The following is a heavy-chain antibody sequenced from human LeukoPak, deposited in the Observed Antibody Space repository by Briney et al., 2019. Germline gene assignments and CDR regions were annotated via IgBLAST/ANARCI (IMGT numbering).Heavy chain of an antibody. CDR1: GGSLSSYF. D-gene: IGHD1-26*01. V-gene: IGHV4-4*07. Sequence: PSETLSLTGTVSGGSLSSYFWSWIRQPAGKGLEWIGRIYTSGTTNYNPSLKSRVSMSVDTSKNQFSLKLSSVTAADTAVYYCARESGTERYFDYWGQGTLVTVSS. J-gene: IGHJ4*02. CDR2: IYTSGTT. CDR3: ARESGTERYFDY.